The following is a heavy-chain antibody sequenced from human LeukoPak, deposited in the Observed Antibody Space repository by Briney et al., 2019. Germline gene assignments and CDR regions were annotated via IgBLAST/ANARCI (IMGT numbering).Heavy chain of an antibody. J-gene: IGHJ4*02. V-gene: IGHV4-34*01. CDR2: INHSGST. Sequence: SETLSLTCTVSGGSISGYYWSWIRQPPGKGLEWIGEINHSGSTNYNPSLKSRVTISVDTSKNQFSLKLSSVTAADTAVYYCASRESTVIYDYWGQGTLVTVSS. CDR1: GGSISGYY. CDR3: ASRESTVIYDY. D-gene: IGHD4-17*01.